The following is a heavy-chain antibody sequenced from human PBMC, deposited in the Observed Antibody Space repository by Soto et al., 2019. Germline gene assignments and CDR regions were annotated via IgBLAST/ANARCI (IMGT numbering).Heavy chain of an antibody. V-gene: IGHV1-8*01. D-gene: IGHD2-2*02. CDR1: GYSFSTYD. CDR3: ARPYCDSTSCYTDWFDP. Sequence: QVQLVQSGAEVKKPGASVKVSCKASGYSFSTYDINWVRQAAGQGLEWMGGVNPKSGNTDYAQRFRGRVTMTSNTSRSTAYMELSALTPEDTAVYYCARPYCDSTSCYTDWFDPWGQGNLVTVSS. CDR2: VNPKSGNT. J-gene: IGHJ5*02.